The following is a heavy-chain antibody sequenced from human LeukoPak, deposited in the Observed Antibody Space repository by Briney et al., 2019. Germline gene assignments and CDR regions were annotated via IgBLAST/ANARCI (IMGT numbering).Heavy chain of an antibody. J-gene: IGHJ3*02. CDR2: INPSGGST. CDR3: ARVRDGYNDAYDI. D-gene: IGHD5-24*01. CDR1: GYTFTSYY. V-gene: IGHV1-46*01. Sequence: ASVKVSCKASGYTFTSYYMHWVRQAPGQGLEWMGIINPSGGSTSYAQKLQGRVTMTGDTSTSTVYMELSSLRSEDTAVYYCARVRDGYNDAYDIWGQGTMVTVTS.